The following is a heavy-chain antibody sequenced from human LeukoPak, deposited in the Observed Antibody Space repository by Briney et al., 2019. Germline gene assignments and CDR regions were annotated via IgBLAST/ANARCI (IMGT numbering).Heavy chain of an antibody. V-gene: IGHV3-21*01. CDR3: AREPGYYYDSSGYFH. D-gene: IGHD3-22*01. Sequence: GGSLRLSCAASGFTFSSYSMNWVRQAPGKGLEWVSSISSSSSYIFYADSVKGRFTISRDNAKNSLYLQMNSLRAEDTAVYYCAREPGYYYDSSGYFHWGQGTLVTVSS. J-gene: IGHJ4*02. CDR2: ISSSSSYI. CDR1: GFTFSSYS.